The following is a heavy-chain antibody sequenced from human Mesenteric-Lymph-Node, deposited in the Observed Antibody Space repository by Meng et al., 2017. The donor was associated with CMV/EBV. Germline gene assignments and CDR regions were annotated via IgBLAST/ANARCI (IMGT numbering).Heavy chain of an antibody. D-gene: IGHD4-23*01. Sequence: QVPLQEWGAGLLKPSATLYLPCAVYGGSCSGYYWSWIRQPPGKGLEWIGEINHSGSTNYNPSLKSRVTISVDTSKNQFSLKLSSVTAADTAVYYCARHQRWLKSEGGFNYWGQGTLVTVSS. V-gene: IGHV4-34*01. J-gene: IGHJ4*02. CDR3: ARHQRWLKSEGGFNY. CDR2: INHSGST. CDR1: GGSCSGYY.